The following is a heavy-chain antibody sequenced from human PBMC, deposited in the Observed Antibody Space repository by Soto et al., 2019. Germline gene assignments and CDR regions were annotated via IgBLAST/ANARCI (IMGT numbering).Heavy chain of an antibody. CDR3: ARDARIAVAYGMDV. V-gene: IGHV3-33*01. CDR1: GFTFNTFG. CDR2: IWYDGGEK. Sequence: QVQLVESGGGVVQPGRSLRLSCAASGFTFNTFGMHWVRQAPGKGLEWVAVIWYDGGEKHYAASVKGRFIISRDNSKNTLFLQMNSLRVEDKAVYYCARDARIAVAYGMDVWGQGTTVTVSS. J-gene: IGHJ6*02. D-gene: IGHD6-19*01.